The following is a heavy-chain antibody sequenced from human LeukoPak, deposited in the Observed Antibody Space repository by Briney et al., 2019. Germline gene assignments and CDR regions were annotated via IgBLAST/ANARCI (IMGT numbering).Heavy chain of an antibody. CDR3: AIAALRYCSSSSCYKGFLDY. V-gene: IGHV1-46*01. CDR2: INPSGDST. J-gene: IGHJ4*02. Sequence: GASVEVSCKASGDTFTTYYIHWVRQAPGQGLEWMGIINPSGDSTSYAQKFQGRVTMTRDTSTSTVYMELSSLRSEDTAVYYCAIAALRYCSSSSCYKGFLDYWGQGTLVTVSS. D-gene: IGHD2-2*01. CDR1: GDTFTTYY.